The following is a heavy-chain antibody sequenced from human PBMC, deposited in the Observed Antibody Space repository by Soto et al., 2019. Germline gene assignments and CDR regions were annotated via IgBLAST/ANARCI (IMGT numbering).Heavy chain of an antibody. CDR1: GFTFSSYS. J-gene: IGHJ6*04. D-gene: IGHD3-9*01. CDR2: ISSSSSYI. V-gene: IGHV3-21*01. CDR3: ARDLYYDILTGYSSYYYYGMAV. Sequence: PGGSLRLSCAASGFTFSSYSMNWVRQAPGKGLEWVSSISSSSSYIYYADSVKGRFTISRDNAKNSLYLQMNSLRAEDTAVYYCARDLYYDILTGYSSYYYYGMAVWDKGTTAPSPQ.